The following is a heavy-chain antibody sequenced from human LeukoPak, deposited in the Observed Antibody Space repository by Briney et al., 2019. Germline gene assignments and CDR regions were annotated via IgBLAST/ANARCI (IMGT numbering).Heavy chain of an antibody. J-gene: IGHJ4*02. CDR3: ARSGQSSDY. V-gene: IGHV4-61*02. Sequence: SQTLSLTCTVSGDSISSGSYYWSWIRQPAGKGLEWIGRIYTSGSTNYNPSLKSRVTISVDTSKNQFSLKLSSVTAADTAVYYCARSGQSSDYWGQGTLVTVSS. CDR1: GDSISSGSYY. CDR2: IYTSGST.